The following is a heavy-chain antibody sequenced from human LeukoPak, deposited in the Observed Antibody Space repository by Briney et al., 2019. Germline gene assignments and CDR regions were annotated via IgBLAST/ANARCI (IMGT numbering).Heavy chain of an antibody. CDR2: IYKDGTT. V-gene: IGHV3-66*01. J-gene: IGHJ6*02. CDR3: ARDPGSINGMDV. D-gene: IGHD2/OR15-2a*01. Sequence: GGSLRLSCAASGFTFSSYAMSWVRQAPGKGLEWVSVIYKDGTTYYADSVKGRFTISRDTSKNTLDLQMNSLRAEDTALYYCARDPGSINGMDVWGQGTTVTVSS. CDR1: GFTFSSYA.